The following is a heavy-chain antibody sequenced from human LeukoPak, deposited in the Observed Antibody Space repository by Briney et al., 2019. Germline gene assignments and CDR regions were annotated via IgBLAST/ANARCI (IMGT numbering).Heavy chain of an antibody. Sequence: SGGSLRLSCAASGFTFSISAMSWVRQAPGKGLEWVSGISDSGGSTFYADSVKGRFTISRDNAKNSVFLQMNNLRVEDTAIYYCARRGYHDSSGYDYWGQGTPVTVSS. CDR3: ARRGYHDSSGYDY. J-gene: IGHJ4*02. D-gene: IGHD3-22*01. V-gene: IGHV3-23*01. CDR1: GFTFSISA. CDR2: ISDSGGST.